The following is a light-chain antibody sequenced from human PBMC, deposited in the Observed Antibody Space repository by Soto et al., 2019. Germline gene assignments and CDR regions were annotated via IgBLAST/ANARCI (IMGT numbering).Light chain of an antibody. Sequence: TQFPSSLYAAVKGSVTIPCRASHNTRGYLAWYQQKPGQAPRLLIYGASSRATGIPDRFSGSGSGTDFTLPISKLEPDDFAVYYCQQYGSSPWTFGQGTKVDIK. V-gene: IGKV3-20*01. CDR1: HNTRGY. CDR3: QQYGSSPWT. J-gene: IGKJ1*01. CDR2: GAS.